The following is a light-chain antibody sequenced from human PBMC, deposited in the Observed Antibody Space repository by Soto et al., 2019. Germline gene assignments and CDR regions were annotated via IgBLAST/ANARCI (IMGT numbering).Light chain of an antibody. Sequence: QSALTQPPSASGSPGQSVTISCTGTSSDVGVYNYVSWYQQHPGKAPKLLIYEFSKRPSGVPDRFSGSKSGNTASLTVSGLQAEDEADFYCSSYAVSNNVVFGGGTKVTVL. J-gene: IGLJ2*01. V-gene: IGLV2-8*01. CDR2: EFS. CDR3: SSYAVSNNVV. CDR1: SSDVGVYNY.